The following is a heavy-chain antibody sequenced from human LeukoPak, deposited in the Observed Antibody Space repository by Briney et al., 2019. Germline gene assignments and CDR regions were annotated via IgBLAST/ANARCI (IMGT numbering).Heavy chain of an antibody. J-gene: IGHJ6*02. V-gene: IGHV4-59*01. Sequence: SETLSLTCTVSGGSISSYSWSWIRQPPGKGLEWIGYIYYSGSTNYNPSLKSRVTISVDTSKNQFSLKLSSVTAADTAVYYCARDQRRLRDFWSGPTHYYYGMDVWGQGTTVTVSS. CDR1: GGSISSYS. CDR3: ARDQRRLRDFWSGPTHYYYGMDV. CDR2: IYYSGST. D-gene: IGHD3-3*01.